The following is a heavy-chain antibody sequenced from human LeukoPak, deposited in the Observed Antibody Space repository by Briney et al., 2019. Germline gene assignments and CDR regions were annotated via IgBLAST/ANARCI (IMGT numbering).Heavy chain of an antibody. J-gene: IGHJ4*02. CDR3: ARKNQWLAQFDY. Sequence: SETLSLTCAVYGGSFSGYYWSWVRQPPGKGLEWIGEINHSGSTNYNPSLKSRVTISVDTSKNQFSLKLSSVTAADTAVYYCARKNQWLAQFDYWGQGTLVTVSS. V-gene: IGHV4-34*01. D-gene: IGHD6-19*01. CDR1: GGSFSGYY. CDR2: INHSGST.